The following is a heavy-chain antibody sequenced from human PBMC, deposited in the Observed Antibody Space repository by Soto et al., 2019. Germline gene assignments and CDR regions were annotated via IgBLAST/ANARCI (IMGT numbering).Heavy chain of an antibody. Sequence: PGGSLRLSCVVFEYTFSDAWMSWVRQAPGKGLEWVARSNRKIDGETTDYAAPVEGRFTIARDDSKNTLYLQMSSLKIEDTAVYFCTADHWSWGQGTLVTVSS. CDR1: EYTFSDAW. D-gene: IGHD3-3*01. V-gene: IGHV3-15*01. CDR2: SNRKIDGETT. J-gene: IGHJ4*02. CDR3: TADHWS.